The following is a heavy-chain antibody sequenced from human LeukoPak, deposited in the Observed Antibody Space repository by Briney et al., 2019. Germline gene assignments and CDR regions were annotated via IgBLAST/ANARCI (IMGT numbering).Heavy chain of an antibody. V-gene: IGHV5-51*01. CDR2: IYPGDSDT. CDR1: GYSFSSYW. CDR3: ARRSSTNWYSDY. Sequence: GESLKISCKGSGYSFSSYWIGWVRQIPGKGLEWMGIIYPGDSDTTYSPSFQGQVTFSADKSITTAYLQWSSLKASDTAIYYCARRSSTNWYSDYWGQGTLVTVSS. D-gene: IGHD7-27*01. J-gene: IGHJ4*02.